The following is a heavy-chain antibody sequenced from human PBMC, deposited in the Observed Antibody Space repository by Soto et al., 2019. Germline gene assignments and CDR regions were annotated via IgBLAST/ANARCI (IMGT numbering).Heavy chain of an antibody. CDR1: GYTFTGYY. J-gene: IGHJ6*02. CDR2: INPNSGGT. Sequence: ASVKVSCKASGYTFTGYYMHWVRQAPGQGLEWMGWINPNSGGTNYAQKFQGWVTMTRDTSISTAYMELSRLRSDDTAVYYCARGFTSSGWPIYYYYGMDVWGQGITVTVSS. V-gene: IGHV1-2*04. D-gene: IGHD6-19*01. CDR3: ARGFTSSGWPIYYYYGMDV.